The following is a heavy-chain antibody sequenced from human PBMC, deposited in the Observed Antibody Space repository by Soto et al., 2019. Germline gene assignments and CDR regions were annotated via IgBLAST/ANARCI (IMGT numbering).Heavy chain of an antibody. CDR2: IKEDGSEQ. D-gene: IGHD3-16*02. V-gene: IGHV3-7*01. Sequence: EVQLVESGGGLVQPGGSLRLSCATSGFMFTDYWMTWVRQAPGKGLEWVANIKEDGSEQYYADSVKGRFTISRDNAKNSLSLQMNRLKVEDTALYYCVRDPGGIWGSYRPIDYWGQGTLVTVSA. CDR1: GFMFTDYW. CDR3: VRDPGGIWGSYRPIDY. J-gene: IGHJ4*02.